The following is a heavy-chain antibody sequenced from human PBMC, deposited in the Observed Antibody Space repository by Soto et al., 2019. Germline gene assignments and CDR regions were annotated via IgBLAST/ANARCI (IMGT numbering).Heavy chain of an antibody. CDR3: ARVVPTPYYFDS. V-gene: IGHV4-59*01. D-gene: IGHD2-2*01. CDR1: GGSISSYY. Sequence: PSETLSLTCTVSGGSISSYYWNWIRQPPGKGLEWIGYIHYSGSSNYNPSLKSRVTISVDTSKNQFSLTLSSVTAADTAVYYCARVVPTPYYFDSWGQGTLVTVSS. J-gene: IGHJ4*02. CDR2: IHYSGSS.